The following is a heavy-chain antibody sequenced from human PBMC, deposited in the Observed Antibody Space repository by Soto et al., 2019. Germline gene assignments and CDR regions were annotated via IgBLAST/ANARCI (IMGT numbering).Heavy chain of an antibody. CDR3: ARSGHFDDSEKSLGLDV. CDR2: TYSRSKWYT. CDR1: GDRVSTNSAT. Sequence: SQPLSLTCAISGDRVSTNSATWNWLRQSPSRGLEWLGRTYSRSKWYTDYAISVKGRITITPDTSKSHFSLQLNSVTPEDTAVYYCARSGHFDDSEKSLGLDVWGQGNTLTVSS. J-gene: IGHJ6*02. D-gene: IGHD3-22*01. V-gene: IGHV6-1*01.